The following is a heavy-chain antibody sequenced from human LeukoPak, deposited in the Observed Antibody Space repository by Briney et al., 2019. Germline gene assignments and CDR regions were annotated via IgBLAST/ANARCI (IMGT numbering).Heavy chain of an antibody. CDR2: THHSGST. CDR3: ARGGYSYAEDDAFDI. J-gene: IGHJ3*02. V-gene: IGHV4-4*02. Sequence: PSGTLSLTCAVSGGSITSINWWNWVRQPPGKGLEWIGETHHSGSTNYNPSLKSRVTISVDTSKNQFSLKLSSVTAADTAVYYCARGGYSYAEDDAFDIWGQGTMVTVSS. D-gene: IGHD5-18*01. CDR1: GGSITSINW.